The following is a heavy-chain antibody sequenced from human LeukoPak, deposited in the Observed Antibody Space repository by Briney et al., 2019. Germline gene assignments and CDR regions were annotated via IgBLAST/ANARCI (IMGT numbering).Heavy chain of an antibody. J-gene: IGHJ6*02. CDR1: GFTFTSYA. CDR2: ISYDGSNK. CDR3: ARVGGDILTGHRTGYYYAMDV. Sequence: PGRSLRLSCAASGFTFTSYAMYWVRQAPGKGLEWVALISYDGSNKYYADSVKGRFTISRDNSKNTVYLQMNSPRAEDTAVYYCARVGGDILTGHRTGYYYAMDVWGQGTTVTVSS. D-gene: IGHD3-9*01. V-gene: IGHV3-30-3*01.